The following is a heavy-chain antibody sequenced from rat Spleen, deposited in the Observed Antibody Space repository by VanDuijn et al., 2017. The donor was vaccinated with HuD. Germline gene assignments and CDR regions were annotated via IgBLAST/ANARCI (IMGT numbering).Heavy chain of an antibody. D-gene: IGHD3-6*01. CDR2: ISNIDDT. CDR1: GFTFSNYY. Sequence: EVQLVESGGGLVQPGRSMKLSCTASGFTFSNYYMAWVRQAPGKGLEWVASISNIDDTYYSDSVKGRFSISRDNAKSTLYLQMNSLRSEDTATYYCTRENWVLDAWGQGTSVTVSS. V-gene: IGHV5-25*01. CDR3: TRENWVLDA. J-gene: IGHJ4*01.